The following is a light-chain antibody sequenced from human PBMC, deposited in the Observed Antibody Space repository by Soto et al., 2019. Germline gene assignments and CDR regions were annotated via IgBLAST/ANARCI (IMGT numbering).Light chain of an antibody. V-gene: IGKV3-20*01. J-gene: IGKJ5*01. CDR1: QSRGSNF. CDR3: QLYGISPH. CDR2: ASS. Sequence: EIVLTQSPGKLSLSPCDRATLSCKTSQSRGSNFLAWYQHKPGQAPRLLIYASSNRATGIPDRFSGSASGTDFTLTINRLEPEDFAVYYCQLYGISPHFGQGTLLEIK.